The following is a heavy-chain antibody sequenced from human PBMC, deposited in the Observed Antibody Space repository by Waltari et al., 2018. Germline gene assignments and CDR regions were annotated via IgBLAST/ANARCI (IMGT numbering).Heavy chain of an antibody. D-gene: IGHD5-12*01. V-gene: IGHV4-59*02. CDR3: AREGGNSVYADFRYFDY. CDR1: GGSVSSPY. J-gene: IGHJ4*02. CDR2: IYDSGTT. Sequence: QVQLQESGPGLVRPSDTLSLTCTVYGGSVSSPYLGWFRQPPGKGLEWIGHIYDSGTTNLNPSLKNRVSISADTLKNQFSLTLYSVTAADTAVYYCAREGGNSVYADFRYFDYWGQGILVTASS.